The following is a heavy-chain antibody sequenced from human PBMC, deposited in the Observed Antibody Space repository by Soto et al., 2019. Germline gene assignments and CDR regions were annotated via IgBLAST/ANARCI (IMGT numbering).Heavy chain of an antibody. D-gene: IGHD6-13*01. CDR1: GGSISSYY. V-gene: IGHV4-59*01. CDR3: ARRFGVSSWYSWFDP. J-gene: IGHJ5*02. CDR2: IYYTGST. Sequence: QVQLQESGPGLVEPSETLSLTCTVSGGSISSYYWSWIRQPPGKGLEWIGYIYYTGSTNYNPSLKSRVTLSVHTSRNQFSLKLSSVTSADTAVYYCARRFGVSSWYSWFDPWGQGTLVTVSS.